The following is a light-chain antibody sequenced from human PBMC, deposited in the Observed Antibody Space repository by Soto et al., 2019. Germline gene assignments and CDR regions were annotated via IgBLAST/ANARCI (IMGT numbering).Light chain of an antibody. Sequence: QSVLTQPASVSGSPGQSVTISCTGTSGDIGRYKFVSWFQQHPGKAPKLLIFEGTNRPSGVSHRFSGSKSGNTASLTISGLQAEDDAMYFCSSSTNTNTLVIFGGGTKVTVL. CDR3: SSSTNTNTLVI. J-gene: IGLJ2*01. V-gene: IGLV2-14*01. CDR1: SGDIGRYKF. CDR2: EGT.